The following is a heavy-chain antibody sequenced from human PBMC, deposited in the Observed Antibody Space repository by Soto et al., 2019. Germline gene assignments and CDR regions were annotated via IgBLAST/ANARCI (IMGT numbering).Heavy chain of an antibody. V-gene: IGHV4-34*01. D-gene: IGHD3-16*01. J-gene: IGHJ3*02. CDR2: INHSGST. Sequence: QVQLQQSGAGLLKPSETLSLTCAVYGGSFSGYYWSWIRQPPGKGLQWIGEINHSGSTNYNPSLKSRVTISGDTPKNQFSMKLSSVTAADTAVYYCARVEPGGGAFDIWGQGTIVTVSS. CDR3: ARVEPGGGAFDI. CDR1: GGSFSGYY.